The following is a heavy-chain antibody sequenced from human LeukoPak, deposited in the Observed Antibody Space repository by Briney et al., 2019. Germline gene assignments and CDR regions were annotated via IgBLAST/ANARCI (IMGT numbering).Heavy chain of an antibody. V-gene: IGHV4-59*01. Sequence: SETLSLTCAVYGGSISSYYWSWIRQPPGKGLEWIGYIYYSGSTNYNPSLKSRVTISVDTSKNQFSLKLSSVTAADTAVYYCATDRGSGSYFGVTFDYWGQGTLVTVSS. CDR1: GGSISSYY. CDR3: ATDRGSGSYFGVTFDY. J-gene: IGHJ4*02. D-gene: IGHD1-26*01. CDR2: IYYSGST.